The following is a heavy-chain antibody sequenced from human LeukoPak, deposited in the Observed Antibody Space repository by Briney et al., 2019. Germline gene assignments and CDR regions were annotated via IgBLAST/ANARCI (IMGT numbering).Heavy chain of an antibody. CDR2: INHSGST. V-gene: IGHV4-34*01. CDR1: GGSFSGYY. J-gene: IGHJ4*02. Sequence: PETLSLTCAVYGGSFSGYYWSWIRQPPGQGLEWIGEINHSGSTNYNPSLNSRVTISVDTSKNQFSLKLSSVTAAGTAVYYCARDGGTSPLDDWGQGTLVTVSS. CDR3: ARDGGTSPLDD. D-gene: IGHD4-23*01.